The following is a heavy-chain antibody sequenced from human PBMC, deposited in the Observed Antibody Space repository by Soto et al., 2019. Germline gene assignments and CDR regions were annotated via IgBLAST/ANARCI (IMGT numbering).Heavy chain of an antibody. Sequence: QVQPVESGGGVVQPGRSLRLSCAASGITFSSYGMHWVRQAPGKGLEWVAVISFDGSNKYYADSVKGRFTISRDNSKNTLYLQMNSLRAEDTAVYYCAKDNYGDLLYYYYGMDVWGQGTTVTVSS. J-gene: IGHJ6*02. D-gene: IGHD4-17*01. CDR1: GITFSSYG. V-gene: IGHV3-30*18. CDR2: ISFDGSNK. CDR3: AKDNYGDLLYYYYGMDV.